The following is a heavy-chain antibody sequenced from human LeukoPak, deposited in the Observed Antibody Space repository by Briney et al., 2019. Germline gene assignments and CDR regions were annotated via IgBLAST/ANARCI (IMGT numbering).Heavy chain of an antibody. CDR1: GGSISSHY. J-gene: IGHJ4*02. CDR2: IYYSRST. Sequence: SETLSLTCTVSGGSISSHYWSWIRQPPGKGLEWIGYIYYSRSTNYNPSLKSRVTISVDTSKNQFSLKLSSVTAADTAVYYCARVGYDILTGYYLEYYFDYWGQGTLVTVSS. CDR3: ARVGYDILTGYYLEYYFDY. V-gene: IGHV4-59*11. D-gene: IGHD3-9*01.